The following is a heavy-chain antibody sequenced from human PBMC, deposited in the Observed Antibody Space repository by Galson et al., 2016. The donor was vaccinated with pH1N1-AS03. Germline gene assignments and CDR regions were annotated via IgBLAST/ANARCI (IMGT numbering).Heavy chain of an antibody. CDR2: INAGNGNT. CDR1: GYTFTSYA. D-gene: IGHD5-12*01. Sequence: SVKVSCKASGYTFTSYAMHWVRQAPGQRLEWMGWINAGNGNTKYSQKFQGRVTITRDTSASTADMELSSLRSEDTAVYYCARDRGSGYDLFDYYYGMDVWGQGTTVTVSS. J-gene: IGHJ6*02. V-gene: IGHV1-3*01. CDR3: ARDRGSGYDLFDYYYGMDV.